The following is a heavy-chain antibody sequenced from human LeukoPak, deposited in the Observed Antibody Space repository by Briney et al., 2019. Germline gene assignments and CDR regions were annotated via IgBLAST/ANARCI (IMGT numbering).Heavy chain of an antibody. CDR2: IIPIFDTV. V-gene: IGHV1-69*13. D-gene: IGHD2-21*01. CDR3: ARDLVGSHTSYSSGAWDY. Sequence: ASVKVSSKASGGTYSNYAISWVRQAPGQGLEWMGGIIPIFDTVDYAQKFQGRLRITADESTSTAYMELSSLRAEDTAVYYCARDLVGSHTSYSSGAWDYWGQGTLVTVSS. J-gene: IGHJ4*02. CDR1: GGTYSNYA.